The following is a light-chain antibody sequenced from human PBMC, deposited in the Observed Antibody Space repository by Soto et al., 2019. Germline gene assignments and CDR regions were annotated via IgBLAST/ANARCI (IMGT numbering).Light chain of an antibody. J-gene: IGLJ1*01. CDR2: DVS. Sequence: QSALTQPASVSGSPGQSITISCAGTTSDIGGYDYVSWYQQQPGKAPKLMIYDVSIRPSGVTDRFSGSKSGNTASLTISGLQAEDDGDYYCCSYAGSYNFFVFGPGTKVTVL. CDR1: TSDIGGYDY. V-gene: IGLV2-14*03. CDR3: CSYAGSYNFFV.